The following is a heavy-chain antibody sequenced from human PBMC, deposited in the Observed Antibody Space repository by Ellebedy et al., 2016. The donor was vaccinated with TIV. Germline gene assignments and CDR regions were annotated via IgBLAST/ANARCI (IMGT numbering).Heavy chain of an antibody. CDR1: GFTFSSYS. V-gene: IGHV3-21*01. D-gene: IGHD4/OR15-4a*01. Sequence: GGSLRLSCAASGFTFSSYSTNWVRQAPGKGLEWVSSISSSSGYRHYADSVKGRFTISRDNAKNSLYLQMNSLRAEDTAVYYCARVYGDYRMDVWGQGTTVTVSS. J-gene: IGHJ6*02. CDR2: ISSSSGYR. CDR3: ARVYGDYRMDV.